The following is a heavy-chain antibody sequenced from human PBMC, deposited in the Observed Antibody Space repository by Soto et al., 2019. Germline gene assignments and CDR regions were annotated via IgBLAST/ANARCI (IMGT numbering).Heavy chain of an antibody. D-gene: IGHD3-22*01. Sequence: PGGPLRLSYSATGFTFSSYEMNWVRQAPGKGLEWVSYISSSGSTIYYADSVKGRFTISRDNAKNSLYLQMNSLRAEYTAVYYCARESSGYYVAAFDIWGQGTMVTGSS. J-gene: IGHJ3*02. V-gene: IGHV3-48*03. CDR3: ARESSGYYVAAFDI. CDR1: GFTFSSYE. CDR2: ISSSGSTI.